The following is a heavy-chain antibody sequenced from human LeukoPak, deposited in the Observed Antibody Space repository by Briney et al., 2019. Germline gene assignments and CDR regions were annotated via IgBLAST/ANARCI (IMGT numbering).Heavy chain of an antibody. J-gene: IGHJ3*02. CDR2: VYSGGNT. Sequence: GGSLRLSCAASGFTVSSNCMSWVRQAPGKGLEWVSVVYSGGNTYYADFVKGRFTISRDNSKNTLYLQMNSLRAEDTAVYYCARGGGIRRYDAFDIWGQGTMVTVSS. CDR1: GFTVSSNC. V-gene: IGHV3-53*01. CDR3: ARGGGIRRYDAFDI. D-gene: IGHD3-16*01.